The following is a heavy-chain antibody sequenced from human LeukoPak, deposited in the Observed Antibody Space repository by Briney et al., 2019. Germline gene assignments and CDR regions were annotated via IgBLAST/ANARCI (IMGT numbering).Heavy chain of an antibody. CDR1: GYSFTSYW. CDR3: ARPLNYDYVWGSYRPPGY. V-gene: IGHV5-51*01. CDR2: IYPGDSDT. J-gene: IGHJ4*02. D-gene: IGHD3-16*02. Sequence: GESLKISFKGSGYSFTSYWIGWVRQMPGKGLEWMGIIYPGDSDTRYSPSFQGQVTISADKSISTAYLQWSSLKASDTAMYYCARPLNYDYVWGSYRPPGYWGQGTLVTVSS.